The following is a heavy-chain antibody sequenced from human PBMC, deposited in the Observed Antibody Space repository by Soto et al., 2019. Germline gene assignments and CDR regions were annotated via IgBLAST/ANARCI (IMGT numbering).Heavy chain of an antibody. CDR1: GCIVSGYK. CDR3: ARGYSGGWSRGGYFDY. CDR2: INNSGGTR. D-gene: IGHD6-19*01. J-gene: IGHJ4*02. Sequence: GTLGLSCAAAGCIVSGYKSNWVRQDPRQGLEWLSWINNSGGTRYYADSVKGRLTISRDNAKNSLYLQMNSLRAEDTAVYYCARGYSGGWSRGGYFDYWGQRTLVPGSS. V-gene: IGHV3-48*03.